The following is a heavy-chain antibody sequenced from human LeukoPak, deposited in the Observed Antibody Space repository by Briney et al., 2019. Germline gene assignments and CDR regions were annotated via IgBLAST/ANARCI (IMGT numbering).Heavy chain of an antibody. Sequence: TGGSLRLSCAASGFTFSSYEMNWVRQAPGKGLEWVSYISSRGSTIYYADSVKGRFTISRDNAKNSLYLQMNSLRAEDTAVYYCARVSQPDAFDIWGQGTMVTVSS. CDR1: GFTFSSYE. CDR3: ARVSQPDAFDI. J-gene: IGHJ3*02. CDR2: ISSRGSTI. V-gene: IGHV3-48*03.